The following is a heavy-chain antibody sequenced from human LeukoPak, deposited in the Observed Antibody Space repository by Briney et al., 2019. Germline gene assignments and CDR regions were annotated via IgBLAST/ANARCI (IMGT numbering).Heavy chain of an antibody. CDR3: ATLRASFDY. CDR2: IYYSGST. Sequence: SETLSLTCTVSGGSISGSSYYWGWIRQPPGKGLEWIGSIYYSGSTYYNPSLKSRVTISVDTSKNQFSLKLSSVTAADTAVYYCATLRASFDYWGQGTLVTVSS. CDR1: GGSISGSSYY. J-gene: IGHJ4*02. V-gene: IGHV4-39*01.